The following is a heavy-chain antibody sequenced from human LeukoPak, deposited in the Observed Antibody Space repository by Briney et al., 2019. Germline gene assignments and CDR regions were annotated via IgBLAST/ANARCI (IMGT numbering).Heavy chain of an antibody. CDR1: GFTFDDYA. V-gene: IGHV3-9*01. Sequence: PGRSLRLSCAASGFTFDDYAMLWVRQAPGKGLEWVSGISWNSGSIGYADSVKGRFTISRDNAKNSLYLQMNSLRAEDTALYYCAKDIGGYGSNSGTSLGFDYWGQGTLVTVSS. CDR2: ISWNSGSI. J-gene: IGHJ4*02. D-gene: IGHD4-23*01. CDR3: AKDIGGYGSNSGTSLGFDY.